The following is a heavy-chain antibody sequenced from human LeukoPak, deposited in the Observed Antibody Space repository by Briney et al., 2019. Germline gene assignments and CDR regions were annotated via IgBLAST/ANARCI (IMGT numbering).Heavy chain of an antibody. CDR3: ARDSLMLRGPLVIYYFDF. V-gene: IGHV3-53*01. CDR1: GFTVSNYY. J-gene: IGHJ4*02. D-gene: IGHD3-10*01. CDR2: IYTDDRT. Sequence: PGGSLRLSCAASGFTVSNYYMSWVRQAPGKGLEWVSDIYTDDRTYYADSVKGRFTISRDNSKNTLDLQMNSLRAEDTAVYYCARDSLMLRGPLVIYYFDFWGQGTLVTVSS.